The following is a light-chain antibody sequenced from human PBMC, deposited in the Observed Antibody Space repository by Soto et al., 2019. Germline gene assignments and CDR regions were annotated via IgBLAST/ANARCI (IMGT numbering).Light chain of an antibody. CDR1: HIGSES. CDR3: QVWDGSSDQQV. J-gene: IGLJ3*02. CDR2: YDS. V-gene: IGLV3-21*04. Sequence: SYELTQPPSVSVAPGKPARITCGGNHIGSESVHWYQQKPGQAPVLVIYYDSARPSGIPERFSGSNSGNTATLSISRVEAGDEADYYCQVWDGSSDQQVFGGGTKLTVL.